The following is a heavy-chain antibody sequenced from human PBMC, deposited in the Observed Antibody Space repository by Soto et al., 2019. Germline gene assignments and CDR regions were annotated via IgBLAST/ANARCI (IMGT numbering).Heavy chain of an antibody. Sequence: GGTLRLSCSASGFTFSSYGMHWVRQAPGKGLDWVAVISYDGSNKYYADSVKGRFTISRDNSENTLYLLMNSLRAEDTAVYYCARYSYGSSGPFDYWGQGTLVTVSS. CDR3: ARYSYGSSGPFDY. CDR2: ISYDGSNK. J-gene: IGHJ4*02. V-gene: IGHV3-30*03. D-gene: IGHD5-18*01. CDR1: GFTFSSYG.